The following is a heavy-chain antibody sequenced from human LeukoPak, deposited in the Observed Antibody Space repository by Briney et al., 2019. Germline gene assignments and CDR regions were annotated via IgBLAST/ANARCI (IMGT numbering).Heavy chain of an antibody. J-gene: IGHJ6*02. CDR1: GGSISSYY. V-gene: IGHV4-4*07. D-gene: IGHD2-21*01. Sequence: SETLSLTCTVSGGSISSYYWSWIRQPAGKGLEWIGRIYTSGSTNYNPSLKSRVTMSVDTSKNQFSLKLSSVTAADTAVYYCARGGGAIPYYYYYGMDVWGQGTTVTVSS. CDR2: IYTSGST. CDR3: ARGGGAIPYYYYYGMDV.